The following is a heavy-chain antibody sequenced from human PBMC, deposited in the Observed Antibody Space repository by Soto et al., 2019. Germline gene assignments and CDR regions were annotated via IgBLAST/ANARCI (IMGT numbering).Heavy chain of an antibody. CDR1: GGSISSGGYY. V-gene: IGHV4-31*11. CDR2: IYYSGST. J-gene: IGHJ5*02. D-gene: IGHD3-10*01. CDR3: ARNMVRGTKTEVVWGFDP. Sequence: ALALRFAVSGGSISSGGYYWSWIRQHPGKGLEWIGYIYYSGSTYYNPSLKSRVTISVDTSKNQFSLKLSSVTAADTAVYYCARNMVRGTKTEVVWGFDPWGQGALVTVSS.